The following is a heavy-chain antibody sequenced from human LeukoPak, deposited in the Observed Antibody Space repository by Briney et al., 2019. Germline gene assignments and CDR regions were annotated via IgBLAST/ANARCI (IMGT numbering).Heavy chain of an antibody. CDR3: ARHLSGITGYTYGRGIDY. V-gene: IGHV3-7*01. D-gene: IGHD5-18*01. CDR2: IKKDGGEK. J-gene: IGHJ4*02. Sequence: GGSLRLSCTASRFTFSSYWMSWVRQAPGKGREWVANIKKDGGEKYYVDSVKGRFTISRDNAKTSLYLQMNSLRAEDTAVYYCARHLSGITGYTYGRGIDYWGQGTLVTVSS. CDR1: RFTFSSYW.